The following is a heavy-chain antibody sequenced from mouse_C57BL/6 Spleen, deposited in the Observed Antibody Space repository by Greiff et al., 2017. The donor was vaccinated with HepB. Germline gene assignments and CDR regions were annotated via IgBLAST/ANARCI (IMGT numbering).Heavy chain of an antibody. CDR1: GYTFTSYW. D-gene: IGHD6-2*01. V-gene: IGHV1-7*01. Sequence: VQLQQSGAELAKPGASVKLSCKASGYTFTSYWMHWVKQRPGQGLEWIGYINPSSGYTKYNQKFKDKATLTAYKSSSTAYMQLSSLTYEDSAVYYCARESFDYWGQGTTLTVSS. CDR3: ARESFDY. J-gene: IGHJ2*01. CDR2: INPSSGYT.